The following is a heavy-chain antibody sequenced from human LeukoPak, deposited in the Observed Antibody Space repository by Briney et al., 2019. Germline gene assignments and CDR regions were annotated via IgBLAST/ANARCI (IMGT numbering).Heavy chain of an antibody. CDR2: ISGSGGST. V-gene: IGHV3-23*01. CDR1: RFTFSNYW. CDR3: AKDRYSGSYYGLFDY. Sequence: PGGSLRLSCAASRFTFSNYWMSWVRQAPGKGLEWVSAISGSGGSTYYADSVKGRFTISRDNSKNTLYLQMNSLRAEDTAVYYCAKDRYSGSYYGLFDYWGQGTLVTVSS. J-gene: IGHJ4*02. D-gene: IGHD1-26*01.